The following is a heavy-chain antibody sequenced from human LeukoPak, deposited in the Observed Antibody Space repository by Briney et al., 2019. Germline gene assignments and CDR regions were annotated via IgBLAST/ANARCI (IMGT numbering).Heavy chain of an antibody. Sequence: ASVKVSCKASGYTFTSYGISWVRQAPGQGLEWMGWISAYNGNTNYAQKLQGRVTMTTDTSTSIAYMELRSLRSDDTAVYYCARASHIAVAGLFDYWGQGTLVTVSS. CDR2: ISAYNGNT. J-gene: IGHJ4*02. V-gene: IGHV1-18*04. D-gene: IGHD6-19*01. CDR1: GYTFTSYG. CDR3: ARASHIAVAGLFDY.